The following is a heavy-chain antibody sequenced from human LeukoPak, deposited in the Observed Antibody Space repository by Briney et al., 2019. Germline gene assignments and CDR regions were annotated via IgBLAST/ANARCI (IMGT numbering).Heavy chain of an antibody. CDR1: GFTVSSNY. V-gene: IGHV3-7*01. CDR2: IKQDGSEK. J-gene: IGHJ4*02. CDR3: ARYSYGYEDY. D-gene: IGHD5-18*01. Sequence: GGSLRLSCAASGFTVSSNYMSWVRQAPGKGLEWVANIKQDGSEKYYVDSVKGRFTVSRDNAKNSLYLQMNSLRAEDTAVYYCARYSYGYEDYWGQGTLVTVSS.